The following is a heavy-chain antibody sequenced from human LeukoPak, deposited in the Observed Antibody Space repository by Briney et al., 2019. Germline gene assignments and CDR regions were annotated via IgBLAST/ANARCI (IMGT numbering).Heavy chain of an antibody. CDR2: INPNSGGT. J-gene: IGHJ4*02. V-gene: IGHV1-2*02. CDR3: ARVGPGRDSMTIFGVARSKILDY. Sequence: VASVKVSCKASGYTFTGYYMQWVRQAPGQGLEWMGWINPNSGGTNYAQKFQGRVTMTRDTSISTAYMELSSLRSEDTAVYYCARVGPGRDSMTIFGVARSKILDYWGQGTLVTVSS. CDR1: GYTFTGYY. D-gene: IGHD3-3*01.